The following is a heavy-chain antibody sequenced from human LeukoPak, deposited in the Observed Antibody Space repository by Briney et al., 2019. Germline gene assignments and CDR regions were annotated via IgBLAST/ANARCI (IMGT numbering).Heavy chain of an antibody. V-gene: IGHV3-53*01. J-gene: IGHJ4*02. D-gene: IGHD3-22*01. Sequence: GGSLRLSCAASGFTVSSNYMSWVRQAPGKGLEWVSVIYSGGSTYYADSVKGRFTISRDNSKNTLYLQMNSLRAEDTAVYYCARVDYDSSGYPFDYWGQGTLVTVSP. CDR3: ARVDYDSSGYPFDY. CDR2: IYSGGST. CDR1: GFTVSSNY.